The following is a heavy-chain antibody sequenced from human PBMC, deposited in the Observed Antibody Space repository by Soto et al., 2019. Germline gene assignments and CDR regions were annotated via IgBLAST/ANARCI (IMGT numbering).Heavy chain of an antibody. CDR3: ARVSVPGIAAYYFDY. D-gene: IGHD6-13*01. Sequence: GGSLRLSCAASGFTFSSYGMHWVRQAPGKGLEWVAVIWYDGSNKYYADSVKGRFTISRDNSKNTLYLQMNSLRAEDTAVYYCARVSVPGIAAYYFDYWGQGTLVTVSS. CDR2: IWYDGSNK. V-gene: IGHV3-33*01. CDR1: GFTFSSYG. J-gene: IGHJ4*02.